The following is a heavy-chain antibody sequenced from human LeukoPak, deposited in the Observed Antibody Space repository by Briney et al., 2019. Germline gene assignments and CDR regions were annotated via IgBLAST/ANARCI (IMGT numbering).Heavy chain of an antibody. CDR2: IYYSGST. CDR3: ARVTYGDHLDY. CDR1: GGSISSGGYY. D-gene: IGHD4-17*01. J-gene: IGHJ4*02. V-gene: IGHV4-31*03. Sequence: SETLSLTCTVSGGSISSGGYYWSWIRQHPGKGLEWIGYIYYSGSTYYNPSLKSRVTISVDTSKNQFSLKLSSVTAADTAVYYCARVTYGDHLDYWGQGTLVTVSS.